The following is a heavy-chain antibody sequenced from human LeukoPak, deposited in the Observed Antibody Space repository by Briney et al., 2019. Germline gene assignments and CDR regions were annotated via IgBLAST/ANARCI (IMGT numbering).Heavy chain of an antibody. J-gene: IGHJ3*01. CDR3: ARNFDV. V-gene: IGHV3-23*01. Sequence: GGSLRLSCAASGFAFSTQAMGWVRQAAGKGLEWVSVISDTGGLTYYADSVKGRFTISRDNSKNMLFLQMNSLRAEDTAVYYCARNFDVWGQGTRVTVSS. CDR2: ISDTGGLT. CDR1: GFAFSTQA.